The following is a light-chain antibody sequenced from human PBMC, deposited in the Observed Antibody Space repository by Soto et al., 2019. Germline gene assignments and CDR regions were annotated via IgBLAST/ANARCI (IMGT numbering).Light chain of an antibody. CDR2: EVS. V-gene: IGLV2-8*01. J-gene: IGLJ2*01. CDR3: SSYAGGTNLV. Sequence: SALTQPPSASGSPGQSVTISCTGTSSDVGGHDYVSWYQQYPGKAPKLIIYEVSKRPSGVPDRFSGSKSVNTASLTVSGLQAEDEADYYCSSYAGGTNLVFGGGTKVTVL. CDR1: SSDVGGHDY.